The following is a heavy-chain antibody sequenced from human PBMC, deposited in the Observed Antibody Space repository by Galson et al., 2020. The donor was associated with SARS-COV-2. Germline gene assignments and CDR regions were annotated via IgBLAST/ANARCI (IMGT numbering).Heavy chain of an antibody. D-gene: IGHD3-10*01. V-gene: IGHV4-61*09. CDR1: GGPISSATYY. J-gene: IGHJ3*02. Sequence: SEPLSLTCTVPGGPISSATYYWTCTRQPPAKGLEWIGQIYTSGSTNYNPSLKSRATISADTSKNQFSLKLTSVTAADTAVDYCARLDYYQTDALDIWGQGTVVIVSA. CDR3: ARLDYYQTDALDI. CDR2: IYTSGST.